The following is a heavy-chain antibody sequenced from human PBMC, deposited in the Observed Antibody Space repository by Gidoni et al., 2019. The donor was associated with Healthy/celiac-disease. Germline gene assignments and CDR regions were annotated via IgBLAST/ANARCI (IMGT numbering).Heavy chain of an antibody. D-gene: IGHD1-26*01. J-gene: IGHJ5*02. CDR1: GGSISSGGYS. CDR2: IYYSGST. V-gene: IGHV4-30-4*07. Sequence: QVQLQESGPGLVKPSQTLSLTCAVSGGSISSGGYSWSWIRQPPGKGLEWIGYIYYSGSTYYNPSLKSRVTISVDTSKNQFSLKLSSVTAADTAVYYCARWGIVGATRSGSPQPLNWFDPWGQGTLVTVSS. CDR3: ARWGIVGATRSGSPQPLNWFDP.